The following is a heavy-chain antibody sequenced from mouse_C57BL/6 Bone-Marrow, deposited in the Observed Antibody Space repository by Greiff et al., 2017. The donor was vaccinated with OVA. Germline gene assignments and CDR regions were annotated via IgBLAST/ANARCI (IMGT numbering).Heavy chain of an antibody. D-gene: IGHD2-3*01. J-gene: IGHJ4*01. CDR3: TTGWLLLYYAMDY. CDR2: IDPENGDT. Sequence: VQLQQSGAELVRPGASVKLSCTASGFNIQDDYMHWVKQRPEQGLEWIGWIDPENGDTEYASKFQGKATITADTSSNTAYLQLSSLTSEDTAVYYCTTGWLLLYYAMDYWGQGTSVTVSS. V-gene: IGHV14-4*01. CDR1: GFNIQDDY.